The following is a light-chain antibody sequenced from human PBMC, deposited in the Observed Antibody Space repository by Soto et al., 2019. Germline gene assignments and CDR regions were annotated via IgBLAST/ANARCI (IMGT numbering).Light chain of an antibody. Sequence: QSVLTQPPSVSAAKGQKVTISCSGEGSSLGENAMCWYQVLPGAAPRVLIYDIYKRPSGIPDRFSGSTSGPSATLTIYAVQVGYEAEYYGGTWGCGLRVFCAVTKLTVL. J-gene: IGLJ1*01. CDR3: GTWGCGLRV. CDR2: DIY. V-gene: IGLV1-51*01. CDR1: GSSLGENA.